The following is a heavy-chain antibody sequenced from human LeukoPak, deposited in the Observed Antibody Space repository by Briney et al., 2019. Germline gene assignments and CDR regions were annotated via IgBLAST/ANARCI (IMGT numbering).Heavy chain of an antibody. CDR3: ARDSRRVGATGGSDY. CDR1: GFTFSSYD. D-gene: IGHD1-26*01. V-gene: IGHV3-13*01. J-gene: IGHJ4*02. CDR2: IGTAGDT. Sequence: PGGSLRLSCAASGFTFSSYDMHWVRQATGKGLEWVSAIGTAGDTYYPGSVKGRFTISRENAKNSLYLQLNSLRADDTAVYYCARDSRRVGATGGSDYWGQGTLVAVSS.